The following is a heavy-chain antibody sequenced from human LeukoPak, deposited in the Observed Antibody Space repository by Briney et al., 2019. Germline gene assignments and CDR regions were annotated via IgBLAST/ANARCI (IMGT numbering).Heavy chain of an antibody. CDR2: ISSSSYI. V-gene: IGHV3-21*01. D-gene: IGHD4-17*01. Sequence: PGGSLRLSCAASGFTFSSYSMNWVRQAPGKGLEWVSSISSSSYIYYADSVKGRFTISRDNAKNSLYLQMNSLRAEDTAVYYCARDNYGDYDENAFDIWGQGTMVTVSS. J-gene: IGHJ3*02. CDR3: ARDNYGDYDENAFDI. CDR1: GFTFSSYS.